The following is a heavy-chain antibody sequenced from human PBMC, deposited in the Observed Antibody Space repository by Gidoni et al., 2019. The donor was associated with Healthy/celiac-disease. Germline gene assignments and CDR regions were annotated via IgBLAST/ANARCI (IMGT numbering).Heavy chain of an antibody. CDR3: AKDVIGGDYGDYAFDY. Sequence: EVQLLESGGGLVQPGGSLRLSCAASGFTFSSYAMSGVRKAPGKGMECVSAIVGSGGSTYYADSVKGRFTISRDNSKNTLYLQMNSLRAEDTAVYYCAKDVIGGDYGDYAFDYWGQGTLVTVSS. V-gene: IGHV3-23*01. CDR1: GFTFSSYA. J-gene: IGHJ4*02. D-gene: IGHD4-17*01. CDR2: IVGSGGST.